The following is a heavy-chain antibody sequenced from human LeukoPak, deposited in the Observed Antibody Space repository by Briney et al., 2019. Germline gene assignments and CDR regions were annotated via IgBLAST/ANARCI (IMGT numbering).Heavy chain of an antibody. Sequence: SETLSLTCNVSGGSISDTSYYWGWIRQPPGKGLEWIGSIYHTGTTYYSPSLKSRVTISVHTSKNQFSLKLSSVTAADTAVYYCARQECNGGSCYSRAIWFDPWGQGTLVTVSS. V-gene: IGHV4-39*01. CDR1: GGSISDTSYY. CDR2: IYHTGTT. J-gene: IGHJ5*02. CDR3: ARQECNGGSCYSRAIWFDP. D-gene: IGHD2-15*01.